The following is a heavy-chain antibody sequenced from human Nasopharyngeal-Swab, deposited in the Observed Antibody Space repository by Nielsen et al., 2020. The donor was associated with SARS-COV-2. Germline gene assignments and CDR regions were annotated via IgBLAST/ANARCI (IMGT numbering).Heavy chain of an antibody. J-gene: IGHJ6*03. CDR1: GFTFDDYA. V-gene: IGHV3-21*01. Sequence: GGSLRLSCAASGFTFDDYAMHWVRQAPGKGLEWVSSISSSSSYIYYADSVKGRFTISRDNAKNSLYLQMNSLRAEDTAVYYCARDHFPWDFWSGYYYYYYMDVWGKGTTVTVSS. D-gene: IGHD3-3*01. CDR3: ARDHFPWDFWSGYYYYYYMDV. CDR2: ISSSSSYI.